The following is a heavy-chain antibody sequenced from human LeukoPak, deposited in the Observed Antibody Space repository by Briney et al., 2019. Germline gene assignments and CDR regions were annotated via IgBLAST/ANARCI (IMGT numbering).Heavy chain of an antibody. D-gene: IGHD4-17*01. CDR1: GGSISSYY. CDR2: INHSGST. J-gene: IGHJ4*02. Sequence: PSETLSLTCTVSGGSISSYYWSWIRQPPGKGLEWIGEINHSGSTNYNPSLKSRVTISVDTSKNQFSLKLSSVTAADTAVYYCARGTVTVTIDYWGQGTLVTVSS. CDR3: ARGTVTVTIDY. V-gene: IGHV4-34*01.